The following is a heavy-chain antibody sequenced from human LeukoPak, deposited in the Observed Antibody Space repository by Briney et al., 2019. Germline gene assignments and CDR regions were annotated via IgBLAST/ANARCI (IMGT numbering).Heavy chain of an antibody. J-gene: IGHJ2*01. D-gene: IGHD3-10*01. Sequence: AETLSLTCAVYVGSFSGYYWSWIRQSPGKGLEWIGEIIHSGSTNYNPSLKSRVTISVDTSKNQLSLKLTSVTAADTAVYFCARGGPSSGYWYFDLWGRGTLVTVSS. V-gene: IGHV4-34*01. CDR2: IIHSGST. CDR3: ARGGPSSGYWYFDL. CDR1: VGSFSGYY.